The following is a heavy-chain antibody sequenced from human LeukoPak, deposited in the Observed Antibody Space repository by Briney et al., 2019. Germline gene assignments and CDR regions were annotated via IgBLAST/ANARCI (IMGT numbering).Heavy chain of an antibody. CDR2: IYPGDSDT. V-gene: IGHV5-51*01. CDR1: GYSFTSYW. D-gene: IGHD3-16*02. J-gene: IGHJ3*02. CDR3: ARRVNSDYVWGSYRDHAFDI. Sequence: GESLKISCKGSGYSFTSYWIGWVRQMPGKGLEWMGIIYPGDSDTRYSPSFQGQVQISADKPISTPYLQWSSLKASDTAMYYCARRVNSDYVWGSYRDHAFDIWGQGTMVTVSS.